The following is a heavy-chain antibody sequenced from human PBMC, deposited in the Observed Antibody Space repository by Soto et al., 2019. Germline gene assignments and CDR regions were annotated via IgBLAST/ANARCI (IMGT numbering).Heavy chain of an antibody. J-gene: IGHJ1*01. V-gene: IGHV1-3*01. CDR2: INAGNGNT. Sequence: ASVKVSCKASGYTFTSYAMHWVRQAPGQRLEWMGWINAGNGNTKYSQKFQGRVTITSDTSASTAYMELSSLRSEDTAVYYCAKGVVVATTYFQHWCQGPLVTVSS. CDR3: AKGVVVATTYFQH. D-gene: IGHD2-15*01. CDR1: GYTFTSYA.